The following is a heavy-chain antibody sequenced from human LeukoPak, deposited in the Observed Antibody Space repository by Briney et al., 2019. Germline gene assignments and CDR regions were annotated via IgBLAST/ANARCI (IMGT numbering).Heavy chain of an antibody. CDR1: GGSISSGDYY. V-gene: IGHV4-30-4*01. Sequence: SETLSLTCTVSGGSISSGDYYWSWIRQPPGKGPEWVGYIYYSGSAYYNPSLKSRVTISVYTSKNQFSLTLSSVTAADTAVYYCASTIVVDLGFDPWGQGTLVTVSS. CDR3: ASTIVVDLGFDP. CDR2: IYYSGSA. D-gene: IGHD2-2*01. J-gene: IGHJ5*02.